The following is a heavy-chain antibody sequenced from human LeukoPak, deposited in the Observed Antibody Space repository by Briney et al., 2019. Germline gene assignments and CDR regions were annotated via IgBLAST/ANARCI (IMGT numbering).Heavy chain of an antibody. D-gene: IGHD1-26*01. V-gene: IGHV1-2*02. CDR1: GYTFTGYY. Sequence: GASVKVSCKASGYTFTGYYMHWVRQAPGQGLEWMGWINPNSGGTNYAQKFQGRVTMTRDTSISTAYMELSRLRSDDTAVYYCARGGYSGSYDDAFDIWGQGTMVTVSS. J-gene: IGHJ3*02. CDR2: INPNSGGT. CDR3: ARGGYSGSYDDAFDI.